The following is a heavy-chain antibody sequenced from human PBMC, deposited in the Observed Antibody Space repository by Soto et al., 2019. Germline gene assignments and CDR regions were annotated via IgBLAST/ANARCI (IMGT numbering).Heavy chain of an antibody. CDR2: ISFDGSNE. Sequence: GGSLRLSCAASGFTFSDYPMHWVRQPPGKGLEWVAIISFDGSNEHYADSVQGRFTISRDNSENTLYLQMNSLRADDTAVYYCARPAATVIFYSGMDVWGQGTTVTVSS. J-gene: IGHJ6*02. D-gene: IGHD4-17*01. CDR1: GFTFSDYP. CDR3: ARPAATVIFYSGMDV. V-gene: IGHV3-30-3*01.